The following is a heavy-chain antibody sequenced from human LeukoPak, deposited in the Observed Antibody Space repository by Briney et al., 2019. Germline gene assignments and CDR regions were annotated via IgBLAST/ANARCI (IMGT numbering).Heavy chain of an antibody. CDR2: IYYSGST. Sequence: SETLSLTCTVSGGSISGHYWSWIRQPPGKGLEWIGYIYYSGSTNFNPSLKSRVTISVDTSKNQFSLKLGSVTAADTAVYYSARFGSSGYFDYWGQGALVTVSS. V-gene: IGHV4-59*11. D-gene: IGHD3-22*01. CDR1: GGSISGHY. J-gene: IGHJ4*02. CDR3: ARFGSSGYFDY.